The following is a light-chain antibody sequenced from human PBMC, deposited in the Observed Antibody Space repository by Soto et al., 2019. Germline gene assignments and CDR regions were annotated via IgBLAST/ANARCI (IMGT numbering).Light chain of an antibody. V-gene: IGKV3-20*01. CDR2: GAS. CDR1: QGVSSY. Sequence: EIVLTQSPATLSLSPGERATLSCRASQGVSSYLAWYQQKPGQAPRLLIYGASNRATGIPDRFSGSGSGTDFTLTISRLEPEDFAVYYCQQYGSSGTFGQGTKVEIK. J-gene: IGKJ1*01. CDR3: QQYGSSGT.